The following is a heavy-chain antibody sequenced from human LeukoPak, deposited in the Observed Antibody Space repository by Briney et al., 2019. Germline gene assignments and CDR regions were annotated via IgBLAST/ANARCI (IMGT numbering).Heavy chain of an antibody. D-gene: IGHD2-15*01. CDR3: LLEATYYVDV. J-gene: IGHJ6*03. V-gene: IGHV3-73*01. Sequence: GRSLRLSCAVSGFTFSGSAMHWVRQASGKGPEWVGRIGSRADTYATTYAASVKGRFTISRDDSKNTAYLQMNNRKTEDTAVYYCLLEATYYVDVWGNGTAVTVSS. CDR1: GFTFSGSA. CDR2: IGSRADTYAT.